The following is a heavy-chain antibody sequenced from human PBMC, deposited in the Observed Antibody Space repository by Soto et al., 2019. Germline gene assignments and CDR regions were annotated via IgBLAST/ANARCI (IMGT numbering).Heavy chain of an antibody. V-gene: IGHV4-34*01. CDR3: ATRITVFGLLIPPCDP. J-gene: IGHJ5*02. D-gene: IGHD3-3*01. CDR1: GGSFNGYY. CDR2: INHTGGT. Sequence: XATLALTFAVYGGSFNGYYWNWIRKPPGKGLEWIGEINHTGGTHYNPSLKSRVTMSVDTSKNQFSLRLSSVTAADTAIYYCATRITVFGLLIPPCDPCAQGTQVTVSS.